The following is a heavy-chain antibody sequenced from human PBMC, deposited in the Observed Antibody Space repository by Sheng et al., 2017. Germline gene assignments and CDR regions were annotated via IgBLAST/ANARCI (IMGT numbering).Heavy chain of an antibody. D-gene: IGHD5-12*01. Sequence: QVQLQESGPGLVKPSETLSLTCTVSGGSISSYYWSWIRQPPGKGLEWIGYIYYSGSTNYNPSLKSRVTISVDTSKNQFSLKLSSVTAADTAVYYCARGSGREWLRPNRVFFDYWGQGTLVTVSS. CDR1: GGSISSYY. CDR2: IYYSGST. V-gene: IGHV4-59*01. CDR3: ARGSGREWLRPNRVFFDY. J-gene: IGHJ4*02.